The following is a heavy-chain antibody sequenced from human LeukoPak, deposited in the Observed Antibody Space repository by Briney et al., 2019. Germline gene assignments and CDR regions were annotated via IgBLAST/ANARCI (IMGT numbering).Heavy chain of an antibody. D-gene: IGHD2-21*02. Sequence: SETLSLTCTVSGGSISSYYWNWIRQPPGKGLEWIGYIYYSGSTNYNPSLESRVTISVDTSKNQFSLKLSSVTAADTAVYYCARLSLYCGGDCYPGPIGYWGQGTLVTVSS. V-gene: IGHV4-59*01. J-gene: IGHJ4*02. CDR2: IYYSGST. CDR3: ARLSLYCGGDCYPGPIGY. CDR1: GGSISSYY.